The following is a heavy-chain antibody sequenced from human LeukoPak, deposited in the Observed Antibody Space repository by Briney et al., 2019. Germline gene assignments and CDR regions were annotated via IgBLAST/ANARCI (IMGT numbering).Heavy chain of an antibody. CDR2: INPSGGST. V-gene: IGHV1-46*01. Sequence: ASVKVSCKASGYTFTSYYMHWVRQAPGQGLEWMGIINPSGGSTSYAQKFQGRVTMTRDTSTSTVYMELSSLRSEDTAVYYCARDLRITIFGVVHAFDIWGQGTMVTVSS. CDR3: ARDLRITIFGVVHAFDI. J-gene: IGHJ3*02. CDR1: GYTFTSYY. D-gene: IGHD3-3*01.